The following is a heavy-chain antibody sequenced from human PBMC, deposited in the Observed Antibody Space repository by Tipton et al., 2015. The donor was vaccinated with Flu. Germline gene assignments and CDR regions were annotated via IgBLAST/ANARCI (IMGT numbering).Heavy chain of an antibody. J-gene: IGHJ3*02. CDR1: GGSISTYY. Sequence: TLSLTCTVSGGSISTYYWSWIRQPAGKGLEWIGRIYSGGNTNYNPSLKSRVSMSVDTSKNQFSLKLRSATAADTAVYYCARALNSGREYTFDIWGRGTVVTVSS. D-gene: IGHD1-26*01. CDR3: ARALNSGREYTFDI. V-gene: IGHV4-4*07. CDR2: IYSGGNT.